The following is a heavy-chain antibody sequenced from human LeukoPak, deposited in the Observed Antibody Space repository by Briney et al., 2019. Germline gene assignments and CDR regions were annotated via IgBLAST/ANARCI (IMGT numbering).Heavy chain of an antibody. V-gene: IGHV4-34*01. J-gene: IGHJ4*02. D-gene: IGHD6-13*01. CDR2: INHSGST. CDR3: ARGLGRGSWYTDY. CDR1: GGSFSGYY. Sequence: PSETLSLTCAVYGGSFSGYYWSWIRQPPGKGLEWIGEINHSGSTNYNPSLKSRVTISVDTSKNQFSLKLSSVAAADTALYYCARGLGRGSWYTDYWGQGTLVTVSS.